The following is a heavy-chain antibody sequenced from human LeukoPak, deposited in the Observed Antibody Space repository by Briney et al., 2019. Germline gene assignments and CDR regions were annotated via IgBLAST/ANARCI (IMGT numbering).Heavy chain of an antibody. V-gene: IGHV4-59*01. Sequence: PSETLSLTCSVSGGSITSYYWSWIQQPPGKGLEWIGYIYYSGGTNYNPSLKSRVTISVDTSKNQFSLKLSSVTAADTAVYYCARCAVMDDDYFDYWGQGTLVTVSS. CDR1: GGSITSYY. J-gene: IGHJ4*02. D-gene: IGHD3-16*01. CDR3: ARCAVMDDDYFDY. CDR2: IYYSGGT.